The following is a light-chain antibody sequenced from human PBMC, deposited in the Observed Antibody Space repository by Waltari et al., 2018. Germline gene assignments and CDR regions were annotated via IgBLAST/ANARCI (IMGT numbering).Light chain of an antibody. CDR2: DVT. J-gene: IGLJ1*01. V-gene: IGLV2-14*03. CDR1: SSDLGGYNY. CDR3: SSYTSSSTRV. Sequence: QSALTQPASVSGSPGQSITLSCTGSSSDLGGYNYVSCSQQHPGKAPKLMIYDVTNRPSGVANRLSGSKSGNTASLTISGLQAEDEADYYCSSYTSSSTRVFGAGTKVTVL.